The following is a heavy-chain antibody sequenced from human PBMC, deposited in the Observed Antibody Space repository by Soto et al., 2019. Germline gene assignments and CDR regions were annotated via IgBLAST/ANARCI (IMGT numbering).Heavy chain of an antibody. D-gene: IGHD6-6*01. Sequence: PSETLSLTCGVSGYSISSGYYWGWIRQPPGKGLEWIGSVYHSGSTYYNPSLKSRVTISVDTSKNQFSLKLSSVTAADTAVYYCARANISSERYYFDYWGQGTLVTVSS. CDR1: GYSISSGYY. CDR3: ARANISSERYYFDY. CDR2: VYHSGST. V-gene: IGHV4-38-2*01. J-gene: IGHJ4*02.